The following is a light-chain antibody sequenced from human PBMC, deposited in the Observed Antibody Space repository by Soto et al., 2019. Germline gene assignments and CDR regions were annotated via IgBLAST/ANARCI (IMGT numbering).Light chain of an antibody. V-gene: IGKV3-11*01. Sequence: EVVLTQSPVTLSLSPGERATLSCRASQSVRGLLAWYQQKLGQAPRLLIYDAYNRATGIPPRFSGSGSGTDFTLTISSLEPEDSAVYYCQQRHMWPITFGQGTRLEIK. CDR2: DAY. CDR3: QQRHMWPIT. J-gene: IGKJ5*01. CDR1: QSVRGL.